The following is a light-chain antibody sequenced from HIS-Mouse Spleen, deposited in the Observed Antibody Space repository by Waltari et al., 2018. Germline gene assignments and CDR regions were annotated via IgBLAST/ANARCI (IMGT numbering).Light chain of an antibody. CDR1: SSDVGGDNY. J-gene: IGLJ2*01. V-gene: IGLV2-11*01. Sequence: QSALTQPRSVSGSPGQSVTISCTGTSSDVGGDNYVSWYQQHPGKAPKLMIYDVSKRPSGVPDRFSGSKSGNTASLTISGLQAEDDADYYCCSYAGSYTFGVVFGGGTKLTVL. CDR2: DVS. CDR3: CSYAGSYTFGVV.